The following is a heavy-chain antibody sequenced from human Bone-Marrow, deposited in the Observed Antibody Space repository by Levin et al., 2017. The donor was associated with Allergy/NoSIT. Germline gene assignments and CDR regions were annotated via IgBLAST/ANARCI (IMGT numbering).Heavy chain of an antibody. J-gene: IGHJ6*02. CDR3: ARIAAAATGPYYYAMDV. CDR2: ISYDVGNT. V-gene: IGHV3-30*03. Sequence: GGSLRLSCAASGFTFRNYGMHWVRQAPGKGLEWVAVISYDVGNTYYADSVKGRFTISRDSSKNTLHLQMNNLRADDSAVYFCARIAAAATGPYYYAMDVWGQGTTVTVSS. CDR1: GFTFRNYG. D-gene: IGHD6-13*01.